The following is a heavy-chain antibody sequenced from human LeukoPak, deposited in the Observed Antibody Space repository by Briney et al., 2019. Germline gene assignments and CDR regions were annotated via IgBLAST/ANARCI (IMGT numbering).Heavy chain of an antibody. V-gene: IGHV4-59*01. Sequence: SETLSLTCTVSGGSISSYYWSWIRQPPGKGLEWIGYIYYSGSTNYNPSLKSRVTISVDTSKNQFSLKLSSVTAADTAVYYCASAGASSGYSPLHYWGQGTLVTVSS. CDR1: GGSISSYY. D-gene: IGHD3-22*01. CDR2: IYYSGST. J-gene: IGHJ4*02. CDR3: ASAGASSGYSPLHY.